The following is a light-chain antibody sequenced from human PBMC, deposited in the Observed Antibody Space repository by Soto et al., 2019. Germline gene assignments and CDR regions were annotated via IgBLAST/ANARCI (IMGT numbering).Light chain of an antibody. J-gene: IGLJ1*01. CDR3: QSYENSRTGFYV. CDR2: GST. CDR1: SSDIGAGFD. Sequence: QSVLTHPPSVSGAPGQRFTMSCSGGSSDIGAGFDVHWYQHLPGTAPKLLIYGSTNRPSGVPGRFSGSKSGTSASLVISGLQAEDEADYYCQSYENSRTGFYVFGTGTKVTVL. V-gene: IGLV1-40*01.